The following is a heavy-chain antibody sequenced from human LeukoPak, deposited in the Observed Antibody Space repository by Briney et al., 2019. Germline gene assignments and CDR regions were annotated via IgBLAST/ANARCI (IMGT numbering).Heavy chain of an antibody. D-gene: IGHD3-9*01. CDR3: ARGSSYYDILTGYSPGWFDP. CDR2: IYYSGST. J-gene: IGHJ5*02. V-gene: IGHV4-59*01. CDR1: GGSITSYY. Sequence: SETLSLTCTVSGGSITSYYWSWIRQPPGKGLEWIGYIYYSGSTNYNPSLKSRVTISIDTSKNQFSLKLSSVTAADTAVYYCARGSSYYDILTGYSPGWFDPWGQGTLVTVSS.